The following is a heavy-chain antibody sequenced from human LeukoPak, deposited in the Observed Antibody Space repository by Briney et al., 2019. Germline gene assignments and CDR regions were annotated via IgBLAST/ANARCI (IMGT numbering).Heavy chain of an antibody. J-gene: IGHJ5*02. CDR2: IHYTGST. V-gene: IGHV4-59*01. CDR1: GGSISDYY. CDR3: ATGPNDLPS. Sequence: PSETLSLTCAVSGGSISDYYWSWLRQPPGKGLEWIGYIHYTGSTSYNPSLKSRVTISIDTSRKQFSLRLTSVTAADTAIYYCATGPNDLPSWGQGTLVTVSS.